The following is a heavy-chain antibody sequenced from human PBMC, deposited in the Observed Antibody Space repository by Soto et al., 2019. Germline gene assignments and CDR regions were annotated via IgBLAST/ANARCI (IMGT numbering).Heavy chain of an antibody. D-gene: IGHD6-19*01. CDR3: ARDGAKYSSGWYTDY. J-gene: IGHJ4*02. Sequence: ASVKVSCKASGYTFTSYGISWVRQAPGQGLEWMGWISAYNGNTNYAQKLQGRVTMTTDTSTSTAYMELRSLRSDDTTVYYCARDGAKYSSGWYTDYWGQGTLVTVSS. V-gene: IGHV1-18*04. CDR2: ISAYNGNT. CDR1: GYTFTSYG.